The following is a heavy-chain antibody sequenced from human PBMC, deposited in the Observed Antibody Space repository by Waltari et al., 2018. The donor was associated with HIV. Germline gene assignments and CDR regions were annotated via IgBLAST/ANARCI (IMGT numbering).Heavy chain of an antibody. V-gene: IGHV4-38-2*01. J-gene: IGHJ6*02. D-gene: IGHD3-9*01. CDR3: ARVRGGYDILTGYWEVDV. CDR1: DYSISSGSY. CDR2: IYHSGST. Sequence: QVQLQESGPGLVKPSETLSLTCAVSDYSISSGSYWGWIQQPPGKGLEWIGSIYHSGSTYYTPSLKSRVTISVDTSKNQFSLKLSSVTAADTAVYYCARVRGGYDILTGYWEVDVWGQGTTVTVSS.